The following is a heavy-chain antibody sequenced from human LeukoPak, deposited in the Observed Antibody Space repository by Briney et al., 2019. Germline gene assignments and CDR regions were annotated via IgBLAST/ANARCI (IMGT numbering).Heavy chain of an antibody. Sequence: SETLSLTCAVYGGSFSGYYWSRIRQPPGKGLEWIGEINHSGSTNYNPSLKSRVTISVDTSKNQFSLNLSSVTAADTAVYYCARGFTTGTLKRGNNWFDPWGQGTLVSVSS. CDR1: GGSFSGYY. D-gene: IGHD1-1*01. V-gene: IGHV4-34*01. J-gene: IGHJ5*02. CDR2: INHSGST. CDR3: ARGFTTGTLKRGNNWFDP.